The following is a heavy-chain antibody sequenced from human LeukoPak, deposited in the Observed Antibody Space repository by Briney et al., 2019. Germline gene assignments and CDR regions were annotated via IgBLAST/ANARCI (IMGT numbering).Heavy chain of an antibody. CDR2: IFYSGST. J-gene: IGHJ4*02. D-gene: IGHD5-24*01. CDR1: GGSLSNYY. CDR3: AREDGTYFDY. Sequence: MSSENLSLTCTVSGGSLSNYYWSWIRQPPGKGLEWIGYIFYSGSTNYNPSLKSRVTISQDTSKNQFSLKLSSVTAADTAVYYCAREDGTYFDYWGQGTLVTVSS. V-gene: IGHV4-59*01.